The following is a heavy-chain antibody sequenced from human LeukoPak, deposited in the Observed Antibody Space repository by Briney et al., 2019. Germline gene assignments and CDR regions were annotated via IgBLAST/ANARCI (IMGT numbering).Heavy chain of an antibody. Sequence: GASVKVSCKASGYIFTTYGISWVRQAPGQGLEWMGWINTYNGNTNYAQKLQDRVSMTKDTSTNTAYMELRSLRSDDTAVYYCAREHHYNWNYYYWGQGTLVTVSS. V-gene: IGHV1-18*01. J-gene: IGHJ4*02. D-gene: IGHD1-7*01. CDR1: GYIFTTYG. CDR2: INTYNGNT. CDR3: AREHHYNWNYYY.